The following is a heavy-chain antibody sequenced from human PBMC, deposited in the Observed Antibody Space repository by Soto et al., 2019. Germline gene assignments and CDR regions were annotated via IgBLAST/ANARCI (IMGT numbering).Heavy chain of an antibody. CDR1: GFTFSSYW. Sequence: GSLRLSCAASGFTFSSYWMHWVRQAPGKGLVWVSRINSDGSSTSYADSVKGRFTISRDNAKNTLYLQMNSLRAEDTAVYYCARVFDHSYNWNYLFDPWGQGTLVTVSS. J-gene: IGHJ5*02. V-gene: IGHV3-74*01. CDR3: ARVFDHSYNWNYLFDP. D-gene: IGHD1-7*01. CDR2: INSDGSST.